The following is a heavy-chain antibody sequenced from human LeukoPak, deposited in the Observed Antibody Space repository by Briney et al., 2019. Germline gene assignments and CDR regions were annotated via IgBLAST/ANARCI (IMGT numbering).Heavy chain of an antibody. J-gene: IGHJ4*02. CDR3: ARGLVGASPREFYFDY. V-gene: IGHV1-18*01. Sequence: ASVKVSCKASGYTFTSYGISWVRQTPGQGLEWMGWISAYNGNTNYAQKLQGRVTMTTDTSTSTAYMELRSPRSDDTAVYYCARGLVGASPREFYFDYWGQGTLVTVSS. D-gene: IGHD1-26*01. CDR1: GYTFTSYG. CDR2: ISAYNGNT.